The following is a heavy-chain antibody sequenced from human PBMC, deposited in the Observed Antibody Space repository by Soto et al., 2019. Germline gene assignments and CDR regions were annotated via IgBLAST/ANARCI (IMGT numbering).Heavy chain of an antibody. D-gene: IGHD2-2*01. CDR2: INGDGSTT. CDR3: GRGGVTASMDY. J-gene: IGHJ4*02. V-gene: IGHV3-74*01. Sequence: PGGSLRLSCAPSGFIFRNYWMHWACQVPGKGLVWVSHINGDGSTTGYADSVKGRFIISRDNARNTLYLQMNSLRAEDTAVYYCGRGGVTASMDYWGQGALVTVSS. CDR1: GFIFRNYW.